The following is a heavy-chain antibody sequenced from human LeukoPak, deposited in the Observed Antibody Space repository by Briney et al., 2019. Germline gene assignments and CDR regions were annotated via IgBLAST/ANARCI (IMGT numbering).Heavy chain of an antibody. D-gene: IGHD4-17*01. CDR1: GFTFDDYA. CDR2: ISWNSGSI. CDR3: AKDYGDYFLGFDY. J-gene: IGHJ4*02. V-gene: IGHV3-9*03. Sequence: GRSLRLSCAASGFTFDDYAMHWVRQAPGKGLEWVSGISWNSGSIGYADSVEGRFTISRDNAKNSLYLQMNSLRAEDMALYCCAKDYGDYFLGFDYWGQGTLVTVSS.